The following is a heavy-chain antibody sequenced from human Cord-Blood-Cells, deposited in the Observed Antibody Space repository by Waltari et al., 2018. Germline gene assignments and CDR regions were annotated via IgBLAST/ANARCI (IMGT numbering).Heavy chain of an antibody. CDR1: GGSISSSSYY. CDR2: IYYSGST. CDR3: ARLAAAGTGRWDY. V-gene: IGHV4-39*07. Sequence: QLQLQESGPGLVKPSETLSLTCTVSGGSISSSSYYWGWIRQPPGKGLEWSGSIYYSGSTYYNPSLKGRVTISVDTSKNQFSLKLSSVTAADTAVYYCARLAAAGTGRWDYWGQGTLVTVSS. J-gene: IGHJ4*02. D-gene: IGHD6-13*01.